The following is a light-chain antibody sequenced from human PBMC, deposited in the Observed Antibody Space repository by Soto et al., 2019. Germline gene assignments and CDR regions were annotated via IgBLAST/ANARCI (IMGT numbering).Light chain of an antibody. Sequence: EIVLTQSPGTLSLSPGERATLSCRASQSVSRSYLAWYQQKPGQAPRLLIYGASSRATGIQDRFGGSGSGTDFTLTIRRLEPEDFAVYYCKQYGSSPVTFGQGTRLEIK. J-gene: IGKJ5*01. CDR1: QSVSRSY. V-gene: IGKV3-20*01. CDR2: GAS. CDR3: KQYGSSPVT.